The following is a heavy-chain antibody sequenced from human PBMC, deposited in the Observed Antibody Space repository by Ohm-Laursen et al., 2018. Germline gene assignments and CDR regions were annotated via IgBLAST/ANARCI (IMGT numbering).Heavy chain of an antibody. CDR3: ARGGKTIAARPFDY. V-gene: IGHV1-18*01. Sequence: SSVKVSCKASGYTFTSYGISWIRQAPGQGLEWMGWISVYNGNTNYAQKFQGRVTMTTDTSTTTVYMELRSLRSDDTAVYYCARGGKTIAARPFDYWGQGTLVTVSS. CDR2: ISVYNGNT. D-gene: IGHD6-6*01. J-gene: IGHJ4*02. CDR1: GYTFTSYG.